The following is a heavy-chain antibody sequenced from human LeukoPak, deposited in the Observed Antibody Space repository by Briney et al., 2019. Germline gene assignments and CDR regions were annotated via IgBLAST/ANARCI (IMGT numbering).Heavy chain of an antibody. V-gene: IGHV3-66*01. D-gene: IGHD1-26*01. J-gene: IGHJ1*01. CDR2: LYPGGST. Sequence: GGSLRLSCAASGFTVSSSYMSWVRQAPGKGLELVSVLYPGGSTYIADSVKGRFSISRDNSNNTLNLQMNSQRVEDTAVYYCARDRGGSYLQGYFLHWGQGSLVIVSS. CDR1: GFTVSSSY. CDR3: ARDRGGSYLQGYFLH.